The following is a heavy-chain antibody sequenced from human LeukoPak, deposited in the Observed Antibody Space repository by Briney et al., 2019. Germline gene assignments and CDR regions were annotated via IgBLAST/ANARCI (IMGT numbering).Heavy chain of an antibody. Sequence: GGSLRLSCAASGFTLSSYSMNWVRQAPGKGLEWVSYISSSSRSIYYADSVKGRFTLSRDNAKNSLYLQMNSLRAEDTAVYYCARGGFGGNPFDYWGQGTLVIVSS. V-gene: IGHV3-21*01. J-gene: IGHJ4*02. CDR2: ISSSSRSI. CDR3: ARGGFGGNPFDY. D-gene: IGHD4-23*01. CDR1: GFTLSSYS.